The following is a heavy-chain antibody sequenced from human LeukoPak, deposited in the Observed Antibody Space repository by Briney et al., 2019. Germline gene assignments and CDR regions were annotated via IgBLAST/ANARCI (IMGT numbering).Heavy chain of an antibody. J-gene: IGHJ4*02. Sequence: GRSLRLSCAASGFTVSSNYMSWVRQAPGKGLEWVPVIYSGGSTYYADSVKGRFTISRDNSKNTLYLQMNSLRAEDTAVYYCARDLSTGQGAMNDYWGQGTLVTVSS. CDR1: GFTVSSNY. CDR2: IYSGGST. D-gene: IGHD1-26*01. V-gene: IGHV3-66*01. CDR3: ARDLSTGQGAMNDY.